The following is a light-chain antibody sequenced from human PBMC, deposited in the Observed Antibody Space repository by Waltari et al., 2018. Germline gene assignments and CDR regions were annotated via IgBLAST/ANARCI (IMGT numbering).Light chain of an antibody. Sequence: AVMTQSPLYLPITRGQPASIYCRSSQSLVHSNGNTYLSWYQQKPGQPPRRLIYEVSNQDSGVPDRFSGSGAGTDFTLKISRVEAEDVGVYYCGQGTHLPYSFGQGTKVEIK. V-gene: IGKV2-30*02. CDR2: EVS. J-gene: IGKJ2*03. CDR1: QSLVHSNGNTY. CDR3: GQGTHLPYS.